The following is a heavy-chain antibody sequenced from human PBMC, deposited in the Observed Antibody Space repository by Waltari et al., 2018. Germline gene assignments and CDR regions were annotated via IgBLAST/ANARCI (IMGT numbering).Heavy chain of an antibody. CDR3: ARDKGVEPTTRFDY. J-gene: IGHJ4*02. CDR1: AFSVSSKD. D-gene: IGHD1-26*01. CDR2: VTSDDKT. V-gene: IGHV3-53*01. Sequence: EVQLVESGGGLIQPGGSLRLSCAASAFSVSSKDMTWVRQAPGKGLEWLSIVTSDDKTYYADSVKGRFTISRDNSKNTLYLEMSSLTAEDTAVYYCARDKGVEPTTRFDYWGQGTLVTVSS.